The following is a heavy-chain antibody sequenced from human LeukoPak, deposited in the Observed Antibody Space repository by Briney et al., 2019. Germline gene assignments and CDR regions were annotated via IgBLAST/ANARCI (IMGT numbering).Heavy chain of an antibody. CDR2: INHSGST. CDR1: GGSISSYY. CDR3: ARLSTAAAGTRSFGDP. D-gene: IGHD6-13*01. J-gene: IGHJ5*02. V-gene: IGHV4-34*01. Sequence: SETLSLTCTVSGGSISSYYWSWIRQPPGKGLEWIGEINHSGSTNYNPSLKSRVTISVDTSKNQFSLKLSSVTAADTAVYYCARLSTAAAGTRSFGDPWGQGTLVTVSS.